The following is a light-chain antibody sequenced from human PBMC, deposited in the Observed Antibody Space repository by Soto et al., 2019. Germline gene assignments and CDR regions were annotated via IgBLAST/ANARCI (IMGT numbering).Light chain of an antibody. J-gene: IGLJ1*01. CDR2: DVA. Sequence: QSVLTQPRSVSGSPGQSVTISCTGTSSDVGSYNFVSWHQQHPGKAPKLMIYDVAKRPSGVPDRFSGSKSGNTASLTISGLQAEDEADYYCCSYAGSSTRYVFGTGTKVTVL. CDR1: SSDVGSYNF. V-gene: IGLV2-11*01. CDR3: CSYAGSSTRYV.